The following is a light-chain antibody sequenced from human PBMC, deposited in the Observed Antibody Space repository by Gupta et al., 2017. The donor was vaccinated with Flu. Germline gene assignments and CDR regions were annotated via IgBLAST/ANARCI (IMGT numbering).Light chain of an antibody. CDR1: RSSGSQ. CDR3: QQRRYWPIT. V-gene: IGKV3-11*01. J-gene: IGKJ4*01. CDR2: DAS. Sequence: GETAPPSSRASRSSGSQVACYQQKPGQAPRLLIYDASNRATGIPARCSGSGSETDFTITINSLAPEDFAVYHCQQRRYWPITFGGGTKLEIK.